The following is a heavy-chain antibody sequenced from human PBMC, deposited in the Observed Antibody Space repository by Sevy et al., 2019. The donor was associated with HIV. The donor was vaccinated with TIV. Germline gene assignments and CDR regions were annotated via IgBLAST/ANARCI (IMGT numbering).Heavy chain of an antibody. Sequence: GGYLRLSCAASGFTFSSYDMHWVRQATGGGLEWVSGISTTGDTFYLGSVKGRFTISRENAKNSFYLQMNSLRAGDTAVYYCARVVYYYDRTAPRVAQTRFDPWGQGTLVIVSS. V-gene: IGHV3-13*01. CDR2: ISTTGDT. J-gene: IGHJ5*02. D-gene: IGHD3-22*01. CDR1: GFTFSSYD. CDR3: ARVVYYYDRTAPRVAQTRFDP.